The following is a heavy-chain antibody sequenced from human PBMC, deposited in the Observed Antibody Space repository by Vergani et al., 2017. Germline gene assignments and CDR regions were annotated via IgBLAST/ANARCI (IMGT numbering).Heavy chain of an antibody. Sequence: EVQLVESGGGLVQPGGSLRLSCAASGFTFSSYWMSWVRQAPGKGLEWVANIKQDGSEKYYVDSVKGRFTISRDNAKNSLYLQMNSLRAEDTAVYYWARYRVRGVIEGDYYYYGMDVWGQGTTVTVSS. D-gene: IGHD3-10*01. CDR2: IKQDGSEK. J-gene: IGHJ6*02. CDR1: GFTFSSYW. CDR3: ARYRVRGVIEGDYYYYGMDV. V-gene: IGHV3-7*03.